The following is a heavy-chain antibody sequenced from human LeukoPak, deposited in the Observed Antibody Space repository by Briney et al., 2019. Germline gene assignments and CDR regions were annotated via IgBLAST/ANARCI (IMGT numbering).Heavy chain of an antibody. CDR1: GYSMSSGYY. J-gene: IGHJ4*02. Sequence: SETLSLTCAVSGYSMSSGYYWGWIRQPPGNGLEWIGSIYHSGSTYYNPSLKSRVTISVDTSKNQFSLKLSSVTAADTAVYYCAGHNYYDSSGYYKGEGYFDYWGQGTLVTASS. CDR2: IYHSGST. V-gene: IGHV4-38-2*01. CDR3: AGHNYYDSSGYYKGEGYFDY. D-gene: IGHD3-22*01.